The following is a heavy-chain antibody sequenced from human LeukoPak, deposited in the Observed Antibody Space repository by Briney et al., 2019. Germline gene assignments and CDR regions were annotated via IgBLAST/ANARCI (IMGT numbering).Heavy chain of an antibody. J-gene: IGHJ4*02. CDR1: GYTFTSYY. D-gene: IGHD1-7*01. Sequence: ASVKVSCKASGYTFTSYYMHWVRQAPGQGLEWMGWINPNSGGTNYAQKFQGRVTMTRDTSISTAYMELSRLRSDDTAVYYCARITGTTTRHYSDYWGQGTLVTVSS. V-gene: IGHV1-2*02. CDR2: INPNSGGT. CDR3: ARITGTTTRHYSDY.